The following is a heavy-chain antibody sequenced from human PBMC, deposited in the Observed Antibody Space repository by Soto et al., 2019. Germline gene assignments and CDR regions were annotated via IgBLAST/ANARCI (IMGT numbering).Heavy chain of an antibody. D-gene: IGHD1-20*01. CDR2: IKSKTDGGTT. V-gene: IGHV3-15*01. CDR3: TTDRGRRAVYAQDY. J-gene: IGHJ4*02. CDR1: GFTFSDAW. Sequence: EVQLVESGGGLVKPGGSLRLSCAASGFTFSDAWMSWVRQAPGKGLEWVGRIKSKTDGGTTDYAAPVKGRFTISRDDSKDPLYLQMNSLKTDDTAVYYCTTDRGRRAVYAQDYWGQGTLVTVSS.